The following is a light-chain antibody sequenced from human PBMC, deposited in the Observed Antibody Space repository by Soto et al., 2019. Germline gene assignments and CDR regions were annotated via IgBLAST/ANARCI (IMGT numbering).Light chain of an antibody. CDR3: QQYMSYS. J-gene: IGKJ1*01. CDR1: QNIGVY. CDR2: AAS. V-gene: IGKV1-5*01. Sequence: DIQMTQSPSSLSASVGDRVTITCRASQNIGVYLNWYQKKPGKAPKLLIHAASSLHSGVPSRFSGSGSGTEFTLTISGLQPDDFATYYCQQYMSYSFGQGTKVDIK.